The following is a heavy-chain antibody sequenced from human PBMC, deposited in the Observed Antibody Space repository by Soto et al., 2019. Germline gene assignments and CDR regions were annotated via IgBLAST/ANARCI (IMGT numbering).Heavy chain of an antibody. CDR2: INHSGST. V-gene: IGHV4-34*01. D-gene: IGHD3-22*01. J-gene: IGHJ4*02. Sequence: NPSETLSLTCAVYGGSFSGYYWSWIRQPPGKGLEWIGEINHSGSTNYNPSLKSRVTISVDTSKNKFSLKLSSVTAADTAVYYCARGGFYYDSSAPRDFDYWGQGTLVTVSS. CDR3: ARGGFYYDSSAPRDFDY. CDR1: GGSFSGYY.